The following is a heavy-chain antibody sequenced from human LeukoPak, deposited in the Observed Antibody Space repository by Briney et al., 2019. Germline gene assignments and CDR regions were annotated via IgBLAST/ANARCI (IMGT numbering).Heavy chain of an antibody. V-gene: IGHV1-2*02. CDR3: ARGPVGYYDFWSGYGDY. CDR1: GYTFTGYY. CDR2: INPNSGGT. D-gene: IGHD3-3*01. Sequence: APVKVSCKASGYTFTGYYMHWVRQAPGQGLEWMGWINPNSGGTNYAQKFQGRVTMTRDTSISTAYMELSRLRSDDTAVYYCARGPVGYYDFWSGYGDYWGQGTLVTVSS. J-gene: IGHJ4*02.